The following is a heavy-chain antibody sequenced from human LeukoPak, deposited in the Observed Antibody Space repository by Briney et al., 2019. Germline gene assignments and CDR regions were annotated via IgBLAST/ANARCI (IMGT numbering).Heavy chain of an antibody. J-gene: IGHJ6*02. Sequence: PGGFLRLSCAASGFTFSTFGMHWVRQAPGKGLEWVAFIRYDGSNKYYADSVKGRFTISRDNSKNTLYLQMNSLRAEDTALYYCAKDMGSSSWLPYYYYYYGMDVWGQGTTVTVSS. CDR3: AKDMGSSSWLPYYYYYYGMDV. D-gene: IGHD6-13*01. V-gene: IGHV3-30*02. CDR2: IRYDGSNK. CDR1: GFTFSTFG.